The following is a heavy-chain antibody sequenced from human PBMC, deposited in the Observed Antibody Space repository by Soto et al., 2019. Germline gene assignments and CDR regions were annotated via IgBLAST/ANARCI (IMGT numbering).Heavy chain of an antibody. CDR3: ARGGDPDY. D-gene: IGHD2-21*02. V-gene: IGHV3-74*01. CDR2: LQTDGSHP. Sequence: PGGSLRLSCAVSGFAVGTNYMTWVRQAPGEGLMWVSRLQTDGSHPDYADSVKGRFTISRDNAKNTLYLQMNNLRAEDTAVYYCARGGDPDYWGQGTLVTVSS. J-gene: IGHJ4*02. CDR1: GFAVGTNY.